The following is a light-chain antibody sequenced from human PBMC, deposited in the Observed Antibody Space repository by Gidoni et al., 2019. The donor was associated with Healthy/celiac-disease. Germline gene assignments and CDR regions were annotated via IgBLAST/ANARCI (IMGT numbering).Light chain of an antibody. CDR1: QSVLYSSNNRNY. Sequence: DIVMTQSPDSLAVSLGERATINCKSSQSVLYSSNNRNYLAWYQQKPGQPPKLLIYWASTRESGVPDRFNGSGSGTDFTLTSSSLQAEDVAVYYCQQYYSTPLFGQGTKLEIK. CDR3: QQYYSTPL. J-gene: IGKJ2*01. V-gene: IGKV4-1*01. CDR2: WAS.